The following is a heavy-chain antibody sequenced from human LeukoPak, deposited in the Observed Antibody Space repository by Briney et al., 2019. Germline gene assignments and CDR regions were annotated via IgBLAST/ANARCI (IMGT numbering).Heavy chain of an antibody. D-gene: IGHD2-21*02. CDR2: IYPGGDT. Sequence: PGGSLRLSCAASGFTVSSHYMSWVRQAPEEGLGCVSAIYPGGDTYYADSVKGRFSISRDNSKNTLYLQMNSLRGDDTAVYYCAKPPDLYCGGDCPLGDYWGQGTLVTVSS. V-gene: IGHV3-53*01. CDR1: GFTVSSHY. CDR3: AKPPDLYCGGDCPLGDY. J-gene: IGHJ4*02.